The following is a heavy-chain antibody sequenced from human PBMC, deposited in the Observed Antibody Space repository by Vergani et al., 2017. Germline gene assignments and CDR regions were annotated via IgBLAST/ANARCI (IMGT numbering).Heavy chain of an antibody. J-gene: IGHJ2*01. CDR2: IIPIFGTA. Sequence: QVQLVQSGAEVKKPGSSVKDSCKASGGTFSSYAISWVRQAPGQGLEWMGGIIPIFGTANYAQKFQGRVTITADDSTSTAYMELSSLRSEDTAVYYCARGGYYYDSSGYYPYWYFDLWGRGTLVTVSS. CDR1: GGTFSSYA. D-gene: IGHD3-22*01. CDR3: ARGGYYYDSSGYYPYWYFDL. V-gene: IGHV1-69*12.